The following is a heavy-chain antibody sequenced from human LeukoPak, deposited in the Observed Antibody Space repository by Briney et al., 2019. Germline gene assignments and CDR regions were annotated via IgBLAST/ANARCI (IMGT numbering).Heavy chain of an antibody. CDR2: INHSGST. Sequence: KSSETLSLTCAVYGGSFSGYYWSWIRQPPGKELEWIGEINHSGSTNYNPSLKSRVTISVDTSKNQFSLKLSSVTAADTAVYYCARSPEYGGNYFDYWGQGTLVTVSS. J-gene: IGHJ4*02. D-gene: IGHD3-16*01. V-gene: IGHV4-34*01. CDR3: ARSPEYGGNYFDY. CDR1: GGSFSGYY.